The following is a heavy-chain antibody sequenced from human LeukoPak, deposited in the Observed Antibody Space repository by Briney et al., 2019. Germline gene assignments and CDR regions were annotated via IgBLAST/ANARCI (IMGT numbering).Heavy chain of an antibody. CDR1: GGSFSGYY. V-gene: IGHV4-34*01. Sequence: SETLSLTCAVYGGSFSGYYWSWIRQPPGKGLEWIGEINHSGSTNYNPSLKSRVTISVDTSKNQFSLKLSSVTAADTAVYYCARDEDRFDYWGQGTLVTVSS. J-gene: IGHJ4*02. CDR3: ARDEDRFDY. D-gene: IGHD2-15*01. CDR2: INHSGST.